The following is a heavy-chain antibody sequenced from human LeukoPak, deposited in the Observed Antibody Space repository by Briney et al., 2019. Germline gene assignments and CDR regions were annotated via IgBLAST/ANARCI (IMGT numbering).Heavy chain of an antibody. J-gene: IGHJ5*02. CDR2: ISSSGSSGSGGST. CDR3: ARAYSSSWYDL. Sequence: GGSLRLSCAASGFTFSNYAMSWVRQAPGKGLEWVSGISSSGSSGSGGSTYYADSVKGRFTISRDNSKNTLYLQINSVRAEDAAVYYCARAYSSSWYDLWGQGTLVTVSS. CDR1: GFTFSNYA. D-gene: IGHD6-13*01. V-gene: IGHV3-23*01.